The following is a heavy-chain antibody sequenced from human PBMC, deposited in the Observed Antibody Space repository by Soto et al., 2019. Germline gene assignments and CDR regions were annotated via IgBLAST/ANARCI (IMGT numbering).Heavy chain of an antibody. CDR1: GYTFTSYD. J-gene: IGHJ3*02. V-gene: IGHV1-8*01. CDR3: ARGLEVPAAYAFDI. CDR2: MNPNSGNT. Sequence: GASVKVSCKASGYTFTSYDINWVRQATGQGLEWMGWMNPNSGNTGYAQKFQGRVTMTRNTSISTAYMELSSLRSEDTAVYYCARGLEVPAAYAFDIWGQGTMVTVSS. D-gene: IGHD2-2*01.